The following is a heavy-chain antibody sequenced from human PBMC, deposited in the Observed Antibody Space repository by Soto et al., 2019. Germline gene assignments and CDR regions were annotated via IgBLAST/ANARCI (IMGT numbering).Heavy chain of an antibody. J-gene: IGHJ6*03. CDR3: ARVIGCSSTSCYIFLGGYYSYYSTDG. D-gene: IGHD2-2*02. Sequence: SETLSLTCTVSGGSISSGGYYWSWIRQHPGKGLEWIGYIYYSGSTYCNPSLKSRVTISVDTSKNQFSLKLSSVTAADTAVYYCARVIGCSSTSCYIFLGGYYSYYSTDGWGKGPTVTVSS. V-gene: IGHV4-31*03. CDR1: GGSISSGGYY. CDR2: IYYSGST.